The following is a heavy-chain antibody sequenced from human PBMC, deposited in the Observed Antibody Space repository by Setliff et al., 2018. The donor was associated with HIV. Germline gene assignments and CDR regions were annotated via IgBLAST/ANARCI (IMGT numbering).Heavy chain of an antibody. V-gene: IGHV4-61*09. J-gene: IGHJ6*03. CDR1: GDSIRGSGDY. D-gene: IGHD6-19*01. CDR3: ARHHSSAPLRRWDNYYYMDV. Sequence: SETLSLTCSVSGDSIRGSGDYWSWVRQPAGKRPEWIGHIYVTGSTAYKPYLRGRATISLDTSKNQFSLKLTSVTAADTAVYYCARHHSSAPLRRWDNYYYMDVWGKGTTVTVSS. CDR2: IYVTGST.